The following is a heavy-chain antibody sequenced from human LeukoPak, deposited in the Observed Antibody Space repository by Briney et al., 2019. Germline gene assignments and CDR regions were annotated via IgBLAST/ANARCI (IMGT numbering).Heavy chain of an antibody. CDR3: ARGLTYCGGDCYYLGGWFDP. Sequence: GASVKVSCKASGYTFTSYDINWVRQATGQGLEWMGWMNPNSGNTGYAQKFQGRVTMTRNTSISTAYMELSSLRSEDTAVYYCARGLTYCGGDCYYLGGWFDPWGQGTLVTVSS. CDR2: MNPNSGNT. J-gene: IGHJ5*02. V-gene: IGHV1-8*01. CDR1: GYTFTSYD. D-gene: IGHD2-21*02.